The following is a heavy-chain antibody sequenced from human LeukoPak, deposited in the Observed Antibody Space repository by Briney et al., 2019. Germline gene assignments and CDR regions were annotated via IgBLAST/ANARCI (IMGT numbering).Heavy chain of an antibody. CDR3: ARVRPYCTNGVCYLDY. CDR2: ISSSSSST. CDR1: GFNFNDHY. V-gene: IGHV3-11*04. J-gene: IGHJ4*02. Sequence: GGSLRPSCAASGFNFNDHYMSWIRQAPGKGLEWLAYISSSSSSTYYADSVKGRFTISRDNAKKSLYLQMNSLRAEDTAVYYCARVRPYCTNGVCYLDYWGQGTLVTVSS. D-gene: IGHD2-8*01.